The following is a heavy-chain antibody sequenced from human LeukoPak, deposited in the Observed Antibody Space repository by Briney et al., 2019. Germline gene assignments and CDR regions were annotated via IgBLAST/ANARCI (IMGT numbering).Heavy chain of an antibody. V-gene: IGHV1-69*01. J-gene: IGHJ5*02. D-gene: IGHD3-3*01. CDR3: ASFSYYDFWSGYSWFDP. CDR1: GGTFSSYA. Sequence: GSSVKVSCKVPGGTFSSYAISWVRQAPGQGLEWMGVIIPIFGTANYAQKFQGRVTITADESTSTAYMELSSLRSEDTAVYYCASFSYYDFWSGYSWFDPWGQGTLVTVSS. CDR2: IIPIFGTA.